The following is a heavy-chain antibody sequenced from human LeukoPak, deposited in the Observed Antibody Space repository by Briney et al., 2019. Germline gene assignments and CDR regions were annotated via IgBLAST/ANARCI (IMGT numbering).Heavy chain of an antibody. CDR2: VYYSGST. Sequence: PSETLSLTCTVSGASVSTRNYYWSWIRQPPGKGLEWLGYVYYSGSTNYNPSLQSRVTMSVDTSKNQFSLKLTSVTAADTAVYYCARDLYGSGSFLPESPWGQGTLVTVSS. V-gene: IGHV4-61*01. CDR1: GASVSTRNYY. D-gene: IGHD3-10*01. J-gene: IGHJ5*02. CDR3: ARDLYGSGSFLPESP.